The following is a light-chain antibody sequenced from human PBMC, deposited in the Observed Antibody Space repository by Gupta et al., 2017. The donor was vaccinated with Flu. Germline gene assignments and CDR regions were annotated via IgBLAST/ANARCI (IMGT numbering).Light chain of an antibody. Sequence: QSVLTQPPSVSAAPGQKVSISCSEGSSNIGNDYVSWYQQLPGTAPKLLIYESHKRPSVSPDRFSGSKSGTSATLAIAGLQTGDEDDYYCGTWDGSVVVFGGGTKLTVL. CDR2: ESH. CDR1: SSNIGNDY. J-gene: IGLJ2*01. CDR3: GTWDGSVVV. V-gene: IGLV1-51*02.